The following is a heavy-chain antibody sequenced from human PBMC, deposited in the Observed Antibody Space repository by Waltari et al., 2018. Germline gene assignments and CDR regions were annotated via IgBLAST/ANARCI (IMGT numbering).Heavy chain of an antibody. D-gene: IGHD6-13*01. CDR1: GFTFSSYG. CDR3: AKTSPSSWYLDYYYYMDV. Sequence: QVQLVESGGGVVQPGGSLRLSCAASGFTFSSYGLHWVRQAPSKGLEWVAFIRYDGSNKYYADSVKGRFTISRDNSKNTLYLQMNSLRAEDTAVYYCAKTSPSSWYLDYYYYMDVWGKGTTVTVSS. J-gene: IGHJ6*03. V-gene: IGHV3-30*02. CDR2: IRYDGSNK.